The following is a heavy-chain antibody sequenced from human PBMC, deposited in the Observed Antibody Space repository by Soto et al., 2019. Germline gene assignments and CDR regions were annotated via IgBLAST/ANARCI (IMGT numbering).Heavy chain of an antibody. CDR1: GFTFSSYS. CDR3: ERDAMGLERLDHNDY. CDR2: ISSSSSYI. Sequence: GGSLRLSCAASGFTFSSYSMNWVRQAPGKGLEWVSSISSSSSYIYYADSVKGRFTISRDNAKNSLYLQMNSLRAEDTAVYYCERDAMGLERLDHNDYWGQGTLVTVSS. J-gene: IGHJ4*02. V-gene: IGHV3-21*01. D-gene: IGHD1-1*01.